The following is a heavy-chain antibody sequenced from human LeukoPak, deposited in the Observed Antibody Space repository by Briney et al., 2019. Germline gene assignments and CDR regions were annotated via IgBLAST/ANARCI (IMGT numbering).Heavy chain of an antibody. V-gene: IGHV3-20*04. CDR1: GFTFDDYG. Sequence: GGSLRLSCAASGFTFDDYGRSWVRQAPGKGLEWVSGINWNGGSTGYADSVKGRFTIPRDNPKNSLYLQMNSLRAEDTALYYCARSVAASRDYWGQGTLVTVSS. J-gene: IGHJ4*02. CDR2: INWNGGST. CDR3: ARSVAASRDY. D-gene: IGHD2-15*01.